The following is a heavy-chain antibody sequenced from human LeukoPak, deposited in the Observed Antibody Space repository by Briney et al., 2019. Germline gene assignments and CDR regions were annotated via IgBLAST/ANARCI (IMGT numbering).Heavy chain of an antibody. J-gene: IGHJ4*02. CDR2: IFYREGFSYGGTT. Sequence: PSETLSLTCTVSGVSISGYYWIWLRQSPRRGLEYIGSIFYREGFSYGGTTFYNPSLQSRVTISVDTSKNAFSLRLSSVTAADTAVYYCARQISGNRDYWGQGTLVTVSA. D-gene: IGHD3-10*01. V-gene: IGHV4-59*05. CDR1: GVSISGYY. CDR3: ARQISGNRDY.